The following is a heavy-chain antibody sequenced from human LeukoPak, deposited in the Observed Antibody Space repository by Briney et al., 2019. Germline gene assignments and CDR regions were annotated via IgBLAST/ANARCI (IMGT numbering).Heavy chain of an antibody. V-gene: IGHV4-34*01. Sequence: SETLSLTCAVYGGSFSGYYWSWIRQPPGKGLEWIGEINHSGSTNYNPSLKSRVTISVDTSKNQFSLKLSSVTAADTAVYYCARGGRKTYYYDTHPPFDYWGQRTLVTVSS. CDR3: ARGGRKTYYYDTHPPFDY. D-gene: IGHD3-22*01. CDR2: INHSGST. CDR1: GGSFSGYY. J-gene: IGHJ4*02.